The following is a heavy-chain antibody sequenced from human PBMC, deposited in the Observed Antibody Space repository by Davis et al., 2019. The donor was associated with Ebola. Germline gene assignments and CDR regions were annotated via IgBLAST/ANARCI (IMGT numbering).Heavy chain of an antibody. J-gene: IGHJ6*04. D-gene: IGHD6-13*01. CDR1: GLTFNTYW. Sequence: GESLKISCEASGLTFNTYWMHWVRQVPGKGLVWVSRIKSDGSTIYADSVKGRFTISRDNAKNTLYLQLNSLRVEDTAVYYCARDGIATFGKVKYYYGMDVWGKGTTVTVSS. CDR2: IKSDGST. V-gene: IGHV3-74*01. CDR3: ARDGIATFGKVKYYYGMDV.